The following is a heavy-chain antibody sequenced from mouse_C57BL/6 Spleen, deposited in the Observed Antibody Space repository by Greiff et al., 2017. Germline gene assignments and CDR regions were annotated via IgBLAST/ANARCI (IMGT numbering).Heavy chain of an antibody. J-gene: IGHJ3*02. CDR2: IDPSDSVT. V-gene: IGHV1-52*01. D-gene: IGHD1-1*01. CDR3: ALYYDDSSLFAW. Sequence: VKLQQPGAELVRPGSSVKLSCKASGYTFTSYWLHWVKQRPIQGLEWIGNIDPSDSVTHSNQKFKDKATLTVDKSSSTAYMQLSSLTSEDYAVYYCALYYDDSSLFAWWGQGTLVTVSA. CDR1: GYTFTSYW.